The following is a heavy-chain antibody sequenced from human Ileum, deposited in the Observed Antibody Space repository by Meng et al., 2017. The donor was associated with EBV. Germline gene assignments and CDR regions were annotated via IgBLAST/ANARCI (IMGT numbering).Heavy chain of an antibody. CDR2: MSYTGST. CDR3: ARERGGGDRGIQ. J-gene: IGHJ4*02. Sequence: QVQRQESGPGLVKPSDTLSPTCSVSNGSVSSYGYYWTWIRQPPGKGLEWIGYMSYTGSTNYKSTLKSRVTISVDKSKNQFSLKLSSVTAADTAVYYCARERGGGDRGIQWGQGTLVTASS. D-gene: IGHD2-21*02. V-gene: IGHV4-61*08. CDR1: NGSVSSYGYY.